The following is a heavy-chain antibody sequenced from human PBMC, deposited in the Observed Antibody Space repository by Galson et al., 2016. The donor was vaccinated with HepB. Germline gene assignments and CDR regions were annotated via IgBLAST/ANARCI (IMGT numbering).Heavy chain of an antibody. CDR1: GFAFSSYT. J-gene: IGHJ6*03. D-gene: IGHD2-8*02. CDR3: AKAMLKYWSIPLSYNMDV. CDR2: IASDASTK. Sequence: SLRLSCEVSGFAFSSYTMHWVRQAPGQGLEWVAGIASDASTKYYTDSVKGRVTISRDNSKNTLYLQMNGLRAEDTAVYYCAKAMLKYWSIPLSYNMDVWGKGTTVTVSS. V-gene: IGHV3-30*18.